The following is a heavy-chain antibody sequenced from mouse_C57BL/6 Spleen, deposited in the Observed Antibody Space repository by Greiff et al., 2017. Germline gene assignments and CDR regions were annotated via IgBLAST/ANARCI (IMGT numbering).Heavy chain of an antibody. J-gene: IGHJ4*01. CDR3: ARGLPGVYYAMDY. D-gene: IGHD2-1*01. CDR2: IHPNSGST. Sequence: QVQLQQPGAELVKPGASVKLSCKASGYTFTSYWMHWVKQRPGQGLEWIGMIHPNSGSTNYNEKFKSKATLTVDKSSSTAYMQLSSLTSEDSAVYYCARGLPGVYYAMDYWGQGTSVTVSS. CDR1: GYTFTSYW. V-gene: IGHV1-64*01.